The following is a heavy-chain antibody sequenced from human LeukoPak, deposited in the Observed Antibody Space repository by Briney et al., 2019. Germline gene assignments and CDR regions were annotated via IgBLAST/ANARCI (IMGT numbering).Heavy chain of an antibody. CDR1: GDSVSSNSAA. CDR2: TYYRSKWYN. J-gene: IGHJ4*02. CDR3: ARDQGGSYYFDY. V-gene: IGHV6-1*01. Sequence: SQTLSLTCDISGDSVSSNSAAWNWIRQSPLRGLEWLGRTYYRSKWYNDYAASVKSRISINPGTSKNQFSLHLNSVTPEDTAVYYCARDQGGSYYFDYWGQGTLVTVSS. D-gene: IGHD1-26*01.